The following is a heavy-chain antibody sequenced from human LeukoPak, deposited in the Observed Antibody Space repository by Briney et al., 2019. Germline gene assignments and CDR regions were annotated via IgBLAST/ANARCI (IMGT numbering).Heavy chain of an antibody. J-gene: IGHJ5*02. D-gene: IGHD1-1*01. CDR1: GFSFSDYY. CDR2: IYHTGST. V-gene: IGHV4-34*01. CDR3: AREGGPQSLRGTFDP. Sequence: GSLRLSCAASGFSFSDYYMSWIRQPPGKGLEWIGEIYHTGSTNYNPSLKSRVTMSVDKSKNQFSLKLSSVTAADTAVYYCAREGGPQSLRGTFDPWGQGTLVTVSS.